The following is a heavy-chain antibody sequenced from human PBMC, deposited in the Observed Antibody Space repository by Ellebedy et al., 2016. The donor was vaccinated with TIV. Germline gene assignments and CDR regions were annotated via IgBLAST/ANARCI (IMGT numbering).Heavy chain of an antibody. J-gene: IGHJ4*02. CDR2: IYRSGST. Sequence: MPSETLSLTCTVSGGSISTSTYYRALIRQPPGKGLDWIGSIYRSGSTYFNPSLMSRVTISVDTSKNHFSLKLNSVTAADTAVYYCARLGASYNFAYWGQGTLVTVSS. CDR1: GGSISTSTYY. CDR3: ARLGASYNFAY. V-gene: IGHV4-39*02. D-gene: IGHD1-26*01.